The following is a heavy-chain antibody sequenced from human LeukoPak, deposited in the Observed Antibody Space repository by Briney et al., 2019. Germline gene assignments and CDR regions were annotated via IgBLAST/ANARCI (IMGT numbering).Heavy chain of an antibody. CDR2: ISSSSSYI. CDR3: AKEMGDGYNVDS. CDR1: GFTFSSYS. V-gene: IGHV3-21*04. J-gene: IGHJ4*02. Sequence: GGSLRLSCAASGFTFSSYSMSWVRQAPGKGLEWVSSISSSSSYIYYADSVKGRFTISRDNAKNSLYLQMNSLRAEDTAVYYCAKEMGDGYNVDSWGQGTLVTVSS. D-gene: IGHD5-24*01.